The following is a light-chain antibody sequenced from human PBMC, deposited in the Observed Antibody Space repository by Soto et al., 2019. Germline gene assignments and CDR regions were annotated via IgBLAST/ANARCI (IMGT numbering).Light chain of an antibody. V-gene: IGLV3-21*02. CDR2: DDS. Sequence: SYELTQPPSVSVAPGQTARITCGGNKIGSKSVHWYHQKPGQAPALVVYDDSDRPSGIPERFSGSNSWNTATLTISRVEAGDEADFYCQVWDDSSDSWVFGGGTQLTVL. CDR3: QVWDDSSDSWV. J-gene: IGLJ3*02. CDR1: KIGSKS.